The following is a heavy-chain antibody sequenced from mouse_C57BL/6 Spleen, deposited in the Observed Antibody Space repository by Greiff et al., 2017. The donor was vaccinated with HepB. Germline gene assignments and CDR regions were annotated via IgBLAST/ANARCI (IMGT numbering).Heavy chain of an antibody. CDR2: ISSGSSTI. J-gene: IGHJ2*01. D-gene: IGHD2-5*01. CDR3: ARVGAYYSNDFDY. CDR1: GFTFSDYG. Sequence: EVKVVESGGGLVKPGGSLKLSCAASGFTFSDYGMHWVRQAPAKGLAWVAYISSGSSTIYYADTVKGRFTISRDNAKNTLVLQMTRLRSEDTAMYYCARVGAYYSNDFDYWGQGTTLTVSS. V-gene: IGHV5-17*01.